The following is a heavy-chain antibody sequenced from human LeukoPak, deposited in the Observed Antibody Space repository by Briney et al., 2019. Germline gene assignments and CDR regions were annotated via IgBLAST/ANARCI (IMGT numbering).Heavy chain of an antibody. D-gene: IGHD3-22*01. CDR2: IKPDGGEK. J-gene: IGHJ4*02. CDR1: GFTFSNYW. Sequence: QTGGSLRLSCAASGFTFSNYWMSWVRQAPGKGLEWVANIKPDGGEKYYVDSVKGRLTISKDDAKNSLYLQIHSLRADDTAVYYCVRDRFGYSDYWGQGTLVTVSS. CDR3: VRDRFGYSDY. V-gene: IGHV3-7*01.